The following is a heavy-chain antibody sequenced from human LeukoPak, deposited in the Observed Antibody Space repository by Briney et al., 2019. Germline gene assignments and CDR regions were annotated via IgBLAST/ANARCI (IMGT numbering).Heavy chain of an antibody. Sequence: GGSLRLSCAASGFTFSAYSTNWVRQAPGKGLEWVSSISSSSSYIYYAGSLEGRFTISRDNAKNSLYLQINSLRAEDTAVYYCARGTYFDHSGYLDYWGQGTLVTVSS. V-gene: IGHV3-21*01. J-gene: IGHJ4*02. CDR3: ARGTYFDHSGYLDY. CDR2: ISSSSSYI. D-gene: IGHD3-22*01. CDR1: GFTFSAYS.